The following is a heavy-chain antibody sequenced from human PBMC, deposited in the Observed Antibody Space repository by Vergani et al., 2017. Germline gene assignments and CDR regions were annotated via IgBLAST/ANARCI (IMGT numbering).Heavy chain of an antibody. CDR1: GFRFSEHY. Sequence: QVQLVESGGGLVKPGGSLRLSCAASGFRFSEHYMPWIRQAPGKGLEWVSYIRNSGNTIEYADSVKGRFTISRDNAKSSLFLQMDSLRAEDTAVYYCARDHRDYNNYPGTFDIWGQGSMVTVSS. V-gene: IGHV3-11*01. D-gene: IGHD5-24*01. CDR2: IRNSGNTI. J-gene: IGHJ3*02. CDR3: ARDHRDYNNYPGTFDI.